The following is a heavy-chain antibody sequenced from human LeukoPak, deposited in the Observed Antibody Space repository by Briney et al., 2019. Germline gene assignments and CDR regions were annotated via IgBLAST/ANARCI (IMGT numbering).Heavy chain of an antibody. V-gene: IGHV4-4*02. Sequence: SETLSLTCALSGRSISRRILGRWVPQPPGKGLEWWGEISQSGRTIYNPSLKSRVTISVDKPKKHFSLKLRSVPAADTAVYYCARAEVVGALGYFDHWGQGTLVTVSS. D-gene: IGHD2-15*01. CDR2: ISQSGRT. CDR3: ARAEVVGALGYFDH. CDR1: GRSISRRIL. J-gene: IGHJ4*02.